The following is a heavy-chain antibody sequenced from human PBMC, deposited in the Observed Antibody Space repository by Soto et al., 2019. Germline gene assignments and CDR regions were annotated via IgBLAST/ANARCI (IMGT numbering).Heavy chain of an antibody. D-gene: IGHD6-6*01. V-gene: IGHV1-18*04. Sequence: QVQLVQTGAEVKKPGASVKVSCKASGYTFTSYGISWVRQAPGQGLEWMGWISAYNGNTNYAQKLQGRVTMTTDTSTSTAYMELRSLRSDDTAVYYCARERAARQYYYYGMDVWGQGTTVTVSS. CDR1: GYTFTSYG. J-gene: IGHJ6*02. CDR2: ISAYNGNT. CDR3: ARERAARQYYYYGMDV.